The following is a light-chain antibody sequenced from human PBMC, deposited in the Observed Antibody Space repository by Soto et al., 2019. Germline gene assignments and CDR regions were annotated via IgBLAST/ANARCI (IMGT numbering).Light chain of an antibody. J-gene: IGKJ3*01. CDR2: DAS. CDR1: QSVSSSS. Sequence: EIVLTQSPGTLYLSPGERATLSCSASQSVSSSSLAWYQQKPGQAPRLLVYDASIRATGIPDRFSGSGSGTDLTLTISRVEPEDFAVYYCQHYGSSPFTFGPGTRVDIK. V-gene: IGKV3-20*01. CDR3: QHYGSSPFT.